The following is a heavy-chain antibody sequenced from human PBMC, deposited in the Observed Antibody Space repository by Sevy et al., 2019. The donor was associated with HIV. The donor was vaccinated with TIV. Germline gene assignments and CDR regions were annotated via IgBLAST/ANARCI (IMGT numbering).Heavy chain of an antibody. D-gene: IGHD2-2*01. J-gene: IGHJ6*02. Sequence: GGCLRLSCAASGFTFSTYWMSWFRQAPGKGLEWMANINEDGTEKLYVDSVKGRFTMSRDNAKNSLYLQMNSLRAEDAAVYYCARDSVTVSRRGLRYYYYGTDVWGQGTTVTVSS. V-gene: IGHV3-7*01. CDR2: INEDGTEK. CDR1: GFTFSTYW. CDR3: ARDSVTVSRRGLRYYYYGTDV.